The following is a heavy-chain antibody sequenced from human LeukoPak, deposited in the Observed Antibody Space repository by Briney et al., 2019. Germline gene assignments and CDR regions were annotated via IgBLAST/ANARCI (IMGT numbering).Heavy chain of an antibody. V-gene: IGHV3-7*01. Sequence: GGSLRLSCVGSGFSFRSHWVNWVRQSPGKGLEWVANIKPDGSDKYYVDSARGRFTVSRDNAKNSAFLQMNSLRAEDTAVYYCARDMTTVTTCYLQHWGQGTLVTVSS. CDR3: ARDMTTVTTCYLQH. CDR2: IKPDGSDK. CDR1: GFSFRSHW. J-gene: IGHJ1*01. D-gene: IGHD4-17*01.